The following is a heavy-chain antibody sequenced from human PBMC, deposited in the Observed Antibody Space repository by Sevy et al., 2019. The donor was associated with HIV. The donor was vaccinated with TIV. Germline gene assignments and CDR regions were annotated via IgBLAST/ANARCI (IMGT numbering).Heavy chain of an antibody. V-gene: IGHV3-66*02. CDR1: GFTVNDKY. CDR3: VSLLLSYRSGWSYFDY. CDR2: IFSSGST. J-gene: IGHJ4*02. D-gene: IGHD6-19*01. Sequence: GGSLTLSCAISGFTVNDKYIIWVRQAPGKGLEWVSVIFSSGSTYYADSAKGRFTISRDNSKNTVDLQMNSVRAEDTAVYYCVSLLLSYRSGWSYFDYWGQGTLVTVSS.